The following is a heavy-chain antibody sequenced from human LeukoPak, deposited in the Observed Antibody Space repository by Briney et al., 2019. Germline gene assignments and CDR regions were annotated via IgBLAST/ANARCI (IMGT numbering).Heavy chain of an antibody. CDR1: GGSISNYY. J-gene: IGHJ4*02. CDR2: IYTSGTT. D-gene: IGHD6-6*01. V-gene: IGHV4-4*07. CDR3: ARETSIAARRYFDY. Sequence: PSETLSLTCTASGGSISNYYWGWIRQPAGKGLEWIGRIYTSGTTNYNPSLKSRVTMSVDTSRNQFSLKLSSVTAADTAVYYCARETSIAARRYFDYWGQGTLVTVSS.